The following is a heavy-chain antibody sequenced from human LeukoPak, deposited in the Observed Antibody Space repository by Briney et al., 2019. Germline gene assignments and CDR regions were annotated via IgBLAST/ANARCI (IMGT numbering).Heavy chain of an antibody. CDR3: ARDYNSGWYVDY. Sequence: GGSLRLSCAASGFTFWNYWMSWVRQAPGKGLEWVANIKEDGSEKYYVDSVKGRFTISRDNTENSLYLQMNSLRAEDTAVYYCARDYNSGWYVDYWGQGTLAAVSS. J-gene: IGHJ4*02. D-gene: IGHD6-19*01. V-gene: IGHV3-7*01. CDR1: GFTFWNYW. CDR2: IKEDGSEK.